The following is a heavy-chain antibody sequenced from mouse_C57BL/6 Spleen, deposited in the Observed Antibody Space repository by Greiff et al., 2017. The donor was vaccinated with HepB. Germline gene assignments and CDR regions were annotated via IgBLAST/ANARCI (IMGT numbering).Heavy chain of an antibody. CDR2: ISNGGGST. CDR1: GFTFSDYY. V-gene: IGHV5-12*01. Sequence: EVKLMESGGGLVQPGGSLKLSCAASGFTFSDYYMYWVRQTPEKRLEWVAYISNGGGSTYYPDTVKGRFTISRDNAKNTLYLQMSRLKSEDTAMYYCARGLLRHAMDYWGQGTSVTVSS. D-gene: IGHD2-3*01. J-gene: IGHJ4*01. CDR3: ARGLLRHAMDY.